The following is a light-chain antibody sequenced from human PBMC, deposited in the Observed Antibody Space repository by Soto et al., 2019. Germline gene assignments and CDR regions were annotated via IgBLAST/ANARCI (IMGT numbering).Light chain of an antibody. V-gene: IGKV1-5*03. Sequence: DIQMTQSPSTLSGSVGDRVTITCRASQTISSWLAWYQQKPGKAPKLLIYKASTLKSGVPSRFSGSGSGTESTLTISRLQPEDVATYYGQRSYGTPPWTFVQGTKVDIK. CDR3: QRSYGTPPWT. J-gene: IGKJ1*01. CDR1: QTISSW. CDR2: KAS.